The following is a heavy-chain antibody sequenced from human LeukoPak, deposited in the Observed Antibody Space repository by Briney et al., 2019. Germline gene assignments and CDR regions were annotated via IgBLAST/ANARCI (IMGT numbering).Heavy chain of an antibody. J-gene: IGHJ4*02. CDR2: FDPEDGET. CDR1: GYTLTKLS. CDR3: ATCYDCVTATTHFDY. D-gene: IGHD2-21*02. Sequence: GASVKVSCKVSGYTLTKLSMNWVRQAPGKGREWRGGFDPEDGETIYAQKFQGRVTMTEDTSTDTAYMELSSLRSEDTAVYYCATCYDCVTATTHFDYWGQGTLVTVSS. V-gene: IGHV1-24*01.